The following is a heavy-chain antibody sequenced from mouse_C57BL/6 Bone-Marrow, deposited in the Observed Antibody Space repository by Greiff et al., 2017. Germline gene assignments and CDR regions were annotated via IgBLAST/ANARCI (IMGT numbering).Heavy chain of an antibody. CDR2: IDPNSGGT. CDR1: GYTFTSYW. D-gene: IGHD3-2*02. V-gene: IGHV1-72*01. Sequence: QVQLQQPGAELVKPGASVKLSCKASGYTFTSYWMHWVQQRPGRGLEWIGRIDPNSGGTKYNEKFKSKATLTVDKPSSTAYMQLSSLTSEDSAVYYCAKGKLRRTPYYAMDYWGQGTSVTVSS. CDR3: AKGKLRRTPYYAMDY. J-gene: IGHJ4*01.